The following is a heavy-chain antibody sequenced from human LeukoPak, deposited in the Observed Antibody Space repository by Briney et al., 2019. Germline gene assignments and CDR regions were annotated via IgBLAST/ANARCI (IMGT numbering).Heavy chain of an antibody. CDR1: GGSISSYY. V-gene: IGHV4-4*07. Sequence: PSETLSLTCTVSGGSISSYYWSWIRQPAGKGLEWIGRIYTSGSTNYNPSLKSRVTMSVDTSKNQFSLKLSSVTAADTAVYYCARDHPDPYYYYYYMDVWGKGTTVTVSS. CDR3: ARDHPDPYYYYYYMDV. CDR2: IYTSGST. J-gene: IGHJ6*03.